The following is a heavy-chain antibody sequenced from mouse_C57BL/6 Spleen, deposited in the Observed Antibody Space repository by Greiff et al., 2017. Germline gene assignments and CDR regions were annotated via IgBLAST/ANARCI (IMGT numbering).Heavy chain of an antibody. CDR3: ARSGFYAIDY. Sequence: EVKLMESGPGLVKPSQSLSLTCSVTGYSITSGYYWNWIRQFPGNKLEWMGYISYDGSNNYNPSPTNRISITRDTSKNQFFLKLNSVTTEDTATYYCARSGFYAIDYWGQGTSVTVSS. V-gene: IGHV3-6*01. CDR1: GYSITSGYY. J-gene: IGHJ4*01. CDR2: ISYDGSN. D-gene: IGHD3-1*01.